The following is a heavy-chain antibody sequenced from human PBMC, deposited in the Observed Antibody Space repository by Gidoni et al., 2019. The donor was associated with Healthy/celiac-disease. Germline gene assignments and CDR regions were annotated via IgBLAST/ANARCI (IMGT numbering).Heavy chain of an antibody. CDR2: INHSGST. J-gene: IGHJ4*02. CDR3: ARGGVTMVRGATENYFDY. CDR1: GGSFSGYY. V-gene: IGHV4-34*01. Sequence: QVQLQQWGAGLLKPSETLSLTCAVYGGSFSGYYWSWIRQPPGKGLEWIGEINHSGSTNYNPSLKSRVTISVDTSKNQFSLKLSSVTAADTAVYYCARGGVTMVRGATENYFDYWGQGTLVTVSS. D-gene: IGHD3-10*01.